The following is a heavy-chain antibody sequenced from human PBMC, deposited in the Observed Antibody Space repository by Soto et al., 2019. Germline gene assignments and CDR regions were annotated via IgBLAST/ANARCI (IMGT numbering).Heavy chain of an antibody. CDR1: GYTFTSYG. CDR3: ARWGGYDYVGYFDY. CDR2: ISAYNGNT. D-gene: IGHD5-12*01. J-gene: IGHJ4*02. V-gene: IGHV1-18*01. Sequence: ASVKVSCTASGYTFTSYGISWVRQAPGQGLEWMGWISAYNGNTNYAQKLQGRVTMTTDTSTSTAYMELRSLRSDDTAVYYCARWGGYDYVGYFDYWGQGTLVTVSS.